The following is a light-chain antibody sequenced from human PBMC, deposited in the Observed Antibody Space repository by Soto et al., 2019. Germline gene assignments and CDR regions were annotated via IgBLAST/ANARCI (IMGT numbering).Light chain of an antibody. CDR3: QQRSNSIT. CDR1: QRVSSY. V-gene: IGKV3-11*01. Sequence: ELVLTHSPATLSLSPGERATLSCRASQRVSSYLAWYQQKPGQAPSLLIYDASNRTTGIPARFSCSGSGTAFTLRISRLEAEDFAFYYCQQRSNSITFGQGPRLEIK. J-gene: IGKJ5*01. CDR2: DAS.